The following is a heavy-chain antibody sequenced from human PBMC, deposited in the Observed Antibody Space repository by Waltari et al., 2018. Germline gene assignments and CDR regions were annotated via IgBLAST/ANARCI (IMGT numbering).Heavy chain of an antibody. CDR1: GESITRSS. Sequence: QVQLLESGPGLVKPSETLSLTCTVSGESITRSSWAWIRQPPEKGLEWIGYIYYTVNTNYNPSLKSRVTMSLDTSKNQFSLRLNSATAADTAVYYCARHVFLHSGYDSWGQGTLVTVSS. CDR3: ARHVFLHSGYDS. V-gene: IGHV4-59*08. CDR2: IYYTVNT. D-gene: IGHD5-12*01. J-gene: IGHJ4*02.